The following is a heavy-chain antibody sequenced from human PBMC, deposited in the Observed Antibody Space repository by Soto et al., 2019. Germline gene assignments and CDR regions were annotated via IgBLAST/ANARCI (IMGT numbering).Heavy chain of an antibody. CDR1: GGIFTNNA. D-gene: IGHD2-15*01. CDR3: ATGGQNAGSIFYPGMDV. V-gene: IGHV1-69*01. CDR2: VIPLFDTA. Sequence: QVQAVQSGAEVKKPGSSVKVSCKVSGGIFTNNAISWVRQAPGKGLEWLGGVIPLFDTAYYAQIFRGRLKISADGATTTAYMELSGLTSADTAVYVCATGGQNAGSIFYPGMDVWGQVTTVTVS. J-gene: IGHJ6*02.